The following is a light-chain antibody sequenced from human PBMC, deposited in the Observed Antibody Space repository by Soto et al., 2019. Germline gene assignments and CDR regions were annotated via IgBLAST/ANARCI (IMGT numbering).Light chain of an antibody. V-gene: IGLV2-14*03. CDR3: SYHSRGSTDL. CDR1: SSDVGGYNY. Sequence: QSALTQPASVSGSPGPSSTVSCTGTSSDVGGYNYVSWYQQHPGKAPRLMIYDVTNRPSGVSDRFSGSKSGNTASLTVSGYQAADESEYYCSYHSRGSTDLLGTGTTLTVL. CDR2: DVT. J-gene: IGLJ6*01.